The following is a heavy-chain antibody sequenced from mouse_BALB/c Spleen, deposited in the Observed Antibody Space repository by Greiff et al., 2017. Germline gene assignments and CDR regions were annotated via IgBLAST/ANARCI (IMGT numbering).Heavy chain of an antibody. CDR1: GFAFSSYD. CDR3: ARRVRYDAMDY. Sequence: EVQVVESGGGLVKPGGSLKLSCAASGFAFSSYDMSWVRQTPEKRLEWVAYISSGGGSTYYPDTVKGRFTISRDNAKNTLYLQMSSLKSEDTAMYYCARRVRYDAMDYWGQGTSVTVSS. J-gene: IGHJ4*01. V-gene: IGHV5-12-1*01. CDR2: ISSGGGST. D-gene: IGHD2-14*01.